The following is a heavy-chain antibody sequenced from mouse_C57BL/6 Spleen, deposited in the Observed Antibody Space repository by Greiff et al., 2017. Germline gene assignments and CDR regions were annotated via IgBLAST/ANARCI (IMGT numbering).Heavy chain of an antibody. J-gene: IGHJ3*01. CDR2: IDPNSGGT. V-gene: IGHV1-72*01. CDR3: ARWDYGSSGCAY. Sequence: QVQLQQPGAELVKPGASVKLSCKASGFTFTSYWMHWVKQRPGRGLEWIGRIDPNSGGTKYNEKVKSKATLTVDKPSSTAYMQLSSLSSKDTAVYYCARWDYGSSGCAYWGQGTLVTVSA. CDR1: GFTFTSYW. D-gene: IGHD1-1*01.